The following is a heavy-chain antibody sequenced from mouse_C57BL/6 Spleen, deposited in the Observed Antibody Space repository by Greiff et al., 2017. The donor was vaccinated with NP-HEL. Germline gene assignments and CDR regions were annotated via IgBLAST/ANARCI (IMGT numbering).Heavy chain of an antibody. Sequence: VKLMESGPGLVQPSQSLSITCTVSGFSLTSYGVHWVRQSPGKGLEWLGVIWSGGSTDYNAAFISRLSISKDNSKSQVFFKMNCLQADDTAIYYCARDYDGFLYAMDYWGQGTSVTVSS. V-gene: IGHV2-2*01. CDR3: ARDYDGFLYAMDY. D-gene: IGHD2-3*01. CDR1: GFSLTSYG. CDR2: IWSGGST. J-gene: IGHJ4*01.